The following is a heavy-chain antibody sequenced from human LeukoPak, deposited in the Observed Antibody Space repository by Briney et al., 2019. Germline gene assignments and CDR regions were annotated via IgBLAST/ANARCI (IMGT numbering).Heavy chain of an antibody. Sequence: GGSLRLSCAASGFTFSSYWMHWVRQAPGKGLVWVSRINSDGSSTSYADSVKGRFTISRDNAKNTLYLQINSLRAEDTAVYYCAFTMVRGVTYYFDYWGQGTLVTVSS. CDR1: GFTFSSYW. J-gene: IGHJ4*02. CDR3: AFTMVRGVTYYFDY. CDR2: INSDGSST. D-gene: IGHD3-10*01. V-gene: IGHV3-74*01.